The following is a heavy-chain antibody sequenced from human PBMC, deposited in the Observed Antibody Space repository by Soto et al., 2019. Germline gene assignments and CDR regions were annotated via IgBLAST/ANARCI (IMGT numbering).Heavy chain of an antibody. CDR3: ARIAVSAFYWFDP. Sequence: QVTLKEFGPVLVNPTETLMLTCTVSGFSLSNARMGVSWIRQPPVKALEWLAHIFSNDDKSYSTSLNSRLAIAKDTSKRQVVLTMTNMDPVDTATYSCARIAVSAFYWFDPWGQGTLVTVSS. CDR2: IFSNDDK. V-gene: IGHV2-26*01. CDR1: GFSLSNARMG. D-gene: IGHD6-19*01. J-gene: IGHJ5*02.